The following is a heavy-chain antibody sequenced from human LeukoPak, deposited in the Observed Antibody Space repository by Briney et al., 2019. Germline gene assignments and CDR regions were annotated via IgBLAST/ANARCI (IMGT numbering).Heavy chain of an antibody. CDR3: GLSSMNPSYYYGIDV. D-gene: IGHD6-19*01. J-gene: IGHJ6*02. CDR1: GFIFSDYY. V-gene: IGHV3-11*01. Sequence: GGSLRLSCAASGFIFSDYYMTWIHQAPGEGLDWVSYIDRSGATAFYADSVKGRFTMSRDNARNSLHLQMNDLRPEDSAVYYCGLSSMNPSYYYGIDVWGQGTTVRVSS. CDR2: IDRSGATA.